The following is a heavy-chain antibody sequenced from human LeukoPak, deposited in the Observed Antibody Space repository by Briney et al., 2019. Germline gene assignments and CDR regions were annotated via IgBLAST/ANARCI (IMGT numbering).Heavy chain of an antibody. J-gene: IGHJ4*02. CDR3: ARALAAAGPD. CDR1: GHTFTSYG. V-gene: IGHV1-3*01. CDR2: INAGNGNT. Sequence: ASVKVSCKASGHTFTSYGISWVRQAPGQGLEWMGWINAGNGNTKYSQKFQGRVTITRDTSASTAYMELSSLRSEDTAVYYCARALAAAGPDWGQGTLVTVSS. D-gene: IGHD6-13*01.